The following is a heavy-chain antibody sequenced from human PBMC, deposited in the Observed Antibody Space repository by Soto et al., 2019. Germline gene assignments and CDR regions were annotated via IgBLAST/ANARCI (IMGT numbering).Heavy chain of an antibody. CDR3: ARGLNYYYSMDV. V-gene: IGHV4-59*01. CDR1: GGSISSYY. J-gene: IGHJ6*03. CDR2: IYYSGST. D-gene: IGHD2-21*01. Sequence: QVQLQESGPGLVKPSETLSLTCTVSGGSISSYYWSWIRQPPGKGLEWIGYIYYSGSTNYNPSLKSRVTISVDTSKNQSALKLSSVTAADTAVYYCARGLNYYYSMDVWGKGTTVTVSS.